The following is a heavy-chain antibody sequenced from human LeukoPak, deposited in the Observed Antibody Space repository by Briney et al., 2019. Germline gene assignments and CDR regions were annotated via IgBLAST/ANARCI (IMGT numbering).Heavy chain of an antibody. V-gene: IGHV1-24*01. D-gene: IGHD2-2*01. CDR3: ATDHLGYCSSTSCYAFDY. J-gene: IGHJ4*02. Sequence: ASVKVSCKASGYTFTGYYMHWVRQAPGKGLEWMGGFDPEDGETIYAQKFQGRVTMTEDTSTDTAYMELSSLRSEDTAVYYCATDHLGYCSSTSCYAFDYWGQGTLVTVSS. CDR1: GYTFTGYY. CDR2: FDPEDGET.